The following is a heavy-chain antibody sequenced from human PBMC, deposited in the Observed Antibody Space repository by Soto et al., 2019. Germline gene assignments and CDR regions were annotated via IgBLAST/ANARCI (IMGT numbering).Heavy chain of an antibody. CDR1: GGSISSGDYY. Sequence: QVQLQESGPGLVKPSQTLSLTCTVSGGSISSGDYYWRRIRQPPGKGLEWIGYIYYSGSTYYNPSLKSRVTVSVDTSKNQFSRKLISVTAADTAVYYCARGPVVVTSFFDYWGQGTLVTVSS. J-gene: IGHJ4*02. CDR3: ARGPVVVTSFFDY. D-gene: IGHD2-21*02. V-gene: IGHV4-30-4*01. CDR2: IYYSGST.